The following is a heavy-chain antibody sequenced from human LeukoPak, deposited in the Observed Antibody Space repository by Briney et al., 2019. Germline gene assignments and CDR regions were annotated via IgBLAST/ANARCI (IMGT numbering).Heavy chain of an antibody. V-gene: IGHV3-30*01. Sequence: QSGGSLRLSCAASGFTFSSYAMHWVRQAPGKGLEWVAVVSYDGSNKYYADSVKGRFTISRDNSKNTQYLQMNSLRAEDTAVCYCSRDAAGPRTWGQGTLVTVSS. CDR3: SRDAAGPRT. D-gene: IGHD6-13*01. CDR2: VSYDGSNK. CDR1: GFTFSSYA. J-gene: IGHJ5*02.